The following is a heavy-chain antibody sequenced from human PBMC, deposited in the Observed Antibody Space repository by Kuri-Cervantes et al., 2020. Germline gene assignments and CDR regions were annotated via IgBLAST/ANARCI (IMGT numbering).Heavy chain of an antibody. CDR1: GFTFSSYW. V-gene: IGHV3-7*01. D-gene: IGHD2-2*01. CDR3: ARGDPNRYCSSTSCYGGY. CDR2: IKQDGSEK. Sequence: GGSLRLSCAASGFTFSSYWMSWVRQAPGKGLEWVANIKQDGSEKYYVDSVKGRFTISRDNAKNSLYLQMNSLRAEDTAVYYCARGDPNRYCSSTSCYGGYWGQGTLVTVSS. J-gene: IGHJ4*02.